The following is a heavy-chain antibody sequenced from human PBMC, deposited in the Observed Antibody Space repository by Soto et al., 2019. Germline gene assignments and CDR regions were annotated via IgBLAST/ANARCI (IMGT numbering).Heavy chain of an antibody. Sequence: SETLSLTCTVSAASFSKYYWTWIRQPPGKGLEWIGYIYFNGNTKYNPSLEGRLTISIDTFKKEFSLKLTSVTAADAAVYYCASVTFGGIVLAHWGQGTLVTVSS. CDR1: AASFSKYY. D-gene: IGHD3-16*01. J-gene: IGHJ4*02. V-gene: IGHV4-59*01. CDR2: IYFNGNT. CDR3: ASVTFGGIVLAH.